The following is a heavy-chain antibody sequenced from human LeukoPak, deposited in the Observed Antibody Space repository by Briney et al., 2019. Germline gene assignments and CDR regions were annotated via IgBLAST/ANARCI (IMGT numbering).Heavy chain of an antibody. CDR3: AKTEQWLYAFDI. Sequence: GRSLRLSCVGSGFTFSNYLMNWVRQAPGKGLEWVSFISSTGGTIYYADAVKGRFTVSRDNSKNTLYLQMNSLRAEDTAVYYCAKTEQWLYAFDIWGQGTMVTVSS. J-gene: IGHJ3*02. V-gene: IGHV3-23*01. CDR1: GFTFSNYL. D-gene: IGHD6-19*01. CDR2: ISSTGGTI.